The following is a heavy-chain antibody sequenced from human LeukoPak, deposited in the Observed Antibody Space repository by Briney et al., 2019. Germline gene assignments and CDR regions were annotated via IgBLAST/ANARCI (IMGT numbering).Heavy chain of an antibody. CDR3: ARSPLWFGENYFDY. D-gene: IGHD3-10*01. CDR1: GFIFSGYS. V-gene: IGHV3-53*01. Sequence: GGSWNPSCLASGFIFSGYSITWFPQPPGKGLDWVSVIYSGGSTYYADSVKGRFTISRDNSKNTLYLQMNSLRAEDTAVYYCARSPLWFGENYFDYWGQGTLVTVSS. CDR2: IYSGGST. J-gene: IGHJ4*02.